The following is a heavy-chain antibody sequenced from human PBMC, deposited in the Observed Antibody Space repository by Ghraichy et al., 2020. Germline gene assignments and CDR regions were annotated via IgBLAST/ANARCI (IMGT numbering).Heavy chain of an antibody. Sequence: GESLNISCKGSGYSFTSYWIGWVRQMPGKGLEWMGIIYPGDSDTRYSPSFQGQVTISADKSISTAYLQWSSLKASDTAMDYCARLKGKETYYYDSSGYYYDGMDVWGQGTTVTVSS. CDR1: GYSFTSYW. V-gene: IGHV5-51*01. CDR2: IYPGDSDT. CDR3: ARLKGKETYYYDSSGYYYDGMDV. J-gene: IGHJ6*02. D-gene: IGHD3-22*01.